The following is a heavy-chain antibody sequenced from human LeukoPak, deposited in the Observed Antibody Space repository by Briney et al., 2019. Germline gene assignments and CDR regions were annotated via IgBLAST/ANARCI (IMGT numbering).Heavy chain of an antibody. CDR1: GFTFSKYW. Sequence: GGSLRLSCAASGFTFSKYWMLWVRQAPGKGLESVSRINTDGTVTTYADSVKGRFTVSRDNADNTMFLQMNSVRDEDTAVYYCARGIRGSDPDYWGQGTLLTVSS. V-gene: IGHV3-74*01. CDR3: ARGIRGSDPDY. J-gene: IGHJ4*02. CDR2: INTDGTVT. D-gene: IGHD5-12*01.